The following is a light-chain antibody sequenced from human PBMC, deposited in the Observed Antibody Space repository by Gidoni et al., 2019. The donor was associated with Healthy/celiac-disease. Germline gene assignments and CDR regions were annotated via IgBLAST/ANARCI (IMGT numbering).Light chain of an antibody. V-gene: IGKV1-33*01. CDR1: QDISNY. CDR2: DAS. Sequence: DIQMTQSPSSLSASVGDRVTITCQASQDISNYLNWYQQKPGKAPKLLIYDASNLETGVPSRFSGGGSGTDFTFTISSLQPEDIATYYCQQYDSLPITFXXXTRLEIK. J-gene: IGKJ5*01. CDR3: QQYDSLPIT.